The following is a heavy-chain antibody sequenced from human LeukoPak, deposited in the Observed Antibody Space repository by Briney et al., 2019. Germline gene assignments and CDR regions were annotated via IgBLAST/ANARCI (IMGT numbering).Heavy chain of an antibody. D-gene: IGHD6-19*01. CDR2: IYYNGNT. CDR1: GFTFTSYA. V-gene: IGHV4-39*01. Sequence: PGGSLRLSCAASGFTFTSYAMSWIRQPPGRGLEWIGIIYYNGNTYYNASLQSRVTISADTSKRQFSLKLNSVTAADTAMYYCARASSGWNYYFDYWGQGTLVTVSS. J-gene: IGHJ4*02. CDR3: ARASSGWNYYFDY.